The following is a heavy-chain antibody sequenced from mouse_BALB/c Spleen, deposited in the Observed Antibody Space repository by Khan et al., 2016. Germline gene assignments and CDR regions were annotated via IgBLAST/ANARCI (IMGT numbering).Heavy chain of an antibody. J-gene: IGHJ2*01. CDR3: ARDGNYESFDY. CDR2: IHYSGST. D-gene: IGHD2-1*01. Sequence: EVKLEVSGPDLVKPSQSLSLTCTVTGYSITSGYSWHWIRQFPGNKLEWMGYIHYSGSTNYNPSLKSRISITRDTSKNQFFLQLNSVTTEDTAPNYCARDGNYESFDYWGQGTTLTVSS. V-gene: IGHV3-1*02. CDR1: GYSITSGYS.